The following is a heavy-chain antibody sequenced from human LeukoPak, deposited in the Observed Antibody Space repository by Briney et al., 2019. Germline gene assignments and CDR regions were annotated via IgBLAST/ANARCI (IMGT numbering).Heavy chain of an antibody. V-gene: IGHV4-59*12. Sequence: SETLSLTCTVSGGSISSYYWSWIRQPPGKGLEWIGYIYYSGSTNYNPSLKSRVTISVDTSKNQFSLKLSSVTAADTAVYYCARGWYCSGGSCYSDAPYYYMDVWGKGTTVTVSS. CDR2: IYYSGST. J-gene: IGHJ6*03. CDR3: ARGWYCSGGSCYSDAPYYYMDV. D-gene: IGHD2-15*01. CDR1: GGSISSYY.